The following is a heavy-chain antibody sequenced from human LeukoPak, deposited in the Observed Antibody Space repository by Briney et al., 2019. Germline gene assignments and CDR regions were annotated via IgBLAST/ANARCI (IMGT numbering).Heavy chain of an antibody. CDR2: IYPGDSDT. CDR3: ARLSYYDSSGTHNAFDI. Sequence: GEPLKISCKGSGYSFTNYWVGWVRQMPGKGLEWMGIIYPGDSDTRSSPSSQGQVTISADKSLSTAYLQWSSLKASDTAMYYCARLSYYDSSGTHNAFDIWGQGTMVTVSS. D-gene: IGHD3-22*01. CDR1: GYSFTNYW. V-gene: IGHV5-51*01. J-gene: IGHJ3*02.